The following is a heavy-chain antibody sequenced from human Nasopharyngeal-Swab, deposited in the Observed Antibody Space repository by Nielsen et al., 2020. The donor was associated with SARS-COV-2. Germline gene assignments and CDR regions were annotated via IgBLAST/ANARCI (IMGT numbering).Heavy chain of an antibody. Sequence: GESLKISCAASGFTFSSYGMHWVRQAPGKGLEWVAVISYDGSNKYYADSVKGRFTISRDNSKNTLYLQMNSRRAEDTAVFYWGKEGGGGQQLVRYFDYWGQGTLVTVSS. V-gene: IGHV3-30*18. J-gene: IGHJ4*02. CDR2: ISYDGSNK. CDR3: GKEGGGGQQLVRYFDY. CDR1: GFTFSSYG. D-gene: IGHD6-13*01.